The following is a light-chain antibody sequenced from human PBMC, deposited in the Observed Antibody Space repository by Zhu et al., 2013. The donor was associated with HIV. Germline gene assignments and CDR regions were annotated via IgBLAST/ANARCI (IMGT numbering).Light chain of an antibody. V-gene: IGKV1-5*03. J-gene: IGKJ3*01. CDR2: KAS. CDR1: QSISSW. CDR3: QKYNRVPFT. Sequence: DIQMTQSPSTLSASVGDRVTITCRASQSISSWLAWYQQKPGKAPKLLIYKASSLESGVPSRFSGSGSGTEFTLTISSLQPDDFATYYCQKYNRVPFTFGPGTKVDIK.